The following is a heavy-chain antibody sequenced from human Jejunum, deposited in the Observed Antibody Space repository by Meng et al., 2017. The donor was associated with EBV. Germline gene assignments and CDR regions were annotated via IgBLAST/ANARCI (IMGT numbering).Heavy chain of an antibody. V-gene: IGHV4-34*01. Sequence: QELLHQWGPGLLQPSATLSLTCAVYRGSFSGYYWSWIRHHPGKGLEWIGEINHSGSTNYNPSLRSRVTISVETSKNQFSLRLNSVTAADTAVYYCARVAFSYTTRSLDSWGQGTLVTVSS. CDR2: INHSGST. D-gene: IGHD3-16*02. CDR1: RGSFSGYY. J-gene: IGHJ4*02. CDR3: ARVAFSYTTRSLDS.